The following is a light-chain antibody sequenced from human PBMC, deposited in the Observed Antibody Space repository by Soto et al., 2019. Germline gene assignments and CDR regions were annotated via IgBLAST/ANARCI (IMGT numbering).Light chain of an antibody. CDR2: AAF. J-gene: IGKJ1*01. V-gene: IGKV1-39*01. CDR1: QNINSH. CDR3: QESYTTPVT. Sequence: DIQMTQSPSSLSASVGDRVTITCRASQNINSHLNWYQQKPGKVPKLLIYAAFNLQSGVPSRFSGSGSGTDFTLTINSLQPEDFATYYCQESYTTPVTFGQGTKV.